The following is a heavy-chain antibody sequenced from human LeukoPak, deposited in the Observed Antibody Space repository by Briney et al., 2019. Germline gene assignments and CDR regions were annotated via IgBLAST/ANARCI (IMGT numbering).Heavy chain of an antibody. CDR2: MHTSGST. CDR3: ARRGYGYCSSTSCRLRRAVDV. V-gene: IGHV4-4*07. CDR1: GGSISSYY. J-gene: IGHJ6*04. Sequence: SETLSLTCTVSGGSISSYYWNWIRQPAGKGLEWIGRMHTSGSTNYNPSLKSRLTMSVDTSKNQFSLKLSSVTAADTAVYYCARRGYGYCSSTSCRLRRAVDVWGKGTTVTVSS. D-gene: IGHD2-2*01.